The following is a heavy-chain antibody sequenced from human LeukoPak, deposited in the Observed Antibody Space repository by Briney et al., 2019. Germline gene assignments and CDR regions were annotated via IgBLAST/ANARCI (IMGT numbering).Heavy chain of an antibody. CDR2: MNPNSGNT. J-gene: IGHJ4*02. CDR1: GYTFTSYD. CDR3: ARSYYGSGSYPLDY. Sequence: ASVKVSCKASGYTFTSYDINWVRQATGQGLEWMGWMNPNSGNTGYAQKFQGRVTMTRNTSISTAYMELSSLRSEDTAVYYCARSYYGSGSYPLDYWGQGTLVTVSS. V-gene: IGHV1-8*01. D-gene: IGHD3-10*01.